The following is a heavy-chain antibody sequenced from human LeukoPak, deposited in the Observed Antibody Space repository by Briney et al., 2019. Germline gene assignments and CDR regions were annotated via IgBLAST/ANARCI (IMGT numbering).Heavy chain of an antibody. V-gene: IGHV1-46*01. D-gene: IGHD2-21*02. CDR3: ARRVAYCGGDCYSYFDY. CDR2: INPSGGST. CDR1: GYTFTSYY. J-gene: IGHJ4*02. Sequence: ASVKVSCKASGYTFTSYYMHWVRQAPGQGLEWMGIINPSGGSTSYAQKFQGRVTMTRDKSTSTVYMELSSLRSEDTAVYYCARRVAYCGGDCYSYFDYWGQGTLVTVSS.